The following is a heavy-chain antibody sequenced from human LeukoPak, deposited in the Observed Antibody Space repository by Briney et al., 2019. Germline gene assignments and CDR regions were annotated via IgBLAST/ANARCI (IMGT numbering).Heavy chain of an antibody. V-gene: IGHV3-9*01. CDR2: GSWNSGSI. CDR1: GFTFDDYA. Sequence: GGSLRLSCAASGFTFDDYAMHLVRQAPGKGLEWVSGGSWNSGSIGYADSVKGRFTISRDNAKNSLYLQMNSLRAEDTALYYCAKGGSEYQLLSAFDYWGQGTLVTVSS. CDR3: AKGGSEYQLLSAFDY. D-gene: IGHD2-2*01. J-gene: IGHJ4*02.